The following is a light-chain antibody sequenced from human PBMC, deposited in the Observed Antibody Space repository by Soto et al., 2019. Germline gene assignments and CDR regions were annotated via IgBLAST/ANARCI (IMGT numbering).Light chain of an antibody. CDR3: QAWDSSTVV. V-gene: IGLV1-44*01. CDR2: RND. CDR1: RSNMGTNT. J-gene: IGLJ2*01. Sequence: QPVLTQPPSASGTPGQRVTISCSGSRSNMGTNTVSWYQLLPGTAPKLLIFRNDKRPSGVPDRLSGSKSGNTATLTISGTQAMDEADYYCQAWDSSTVVFGGGTKLTVL.